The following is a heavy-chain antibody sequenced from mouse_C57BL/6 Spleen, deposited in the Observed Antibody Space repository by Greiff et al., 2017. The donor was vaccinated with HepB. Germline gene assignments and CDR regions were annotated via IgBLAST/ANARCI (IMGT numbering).Heavy chain of an antibody. CDR1: GFTFSSYG. J-gene: IGHJ2*01. V-gene: IGHV5-6*01. D-gene: IGHD3-2*02. Sequence: EVQLVESGGDLVKPGGSLKLSCAASGFTFSSYGMSWVRQTPDKRLEWVATISSGGSYTYYPDSVKGRFTISRDNAKNTLYLQMSSLKSEDTAMYYCARRATAQAYYFDYWGQGTTLTVSS. CDR3: ARRATAQAYYFDY. CDR2: ISSGGSYT.